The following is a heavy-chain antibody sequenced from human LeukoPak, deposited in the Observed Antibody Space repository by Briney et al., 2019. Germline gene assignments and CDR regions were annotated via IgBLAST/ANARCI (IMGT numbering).Heavy chain of an antibody. D-gene: IGHD4-17*01. CDR3: ARGLRSLFDY. V-gene: IGHV4-4*07. Sequence: SETLSLTCTVSGGSISSYYWSWIRQPAGKGLEWIGRIYTSGSTNYNSSLKSRVTVSVDTSKNQFSLKLSSVTTADTAVYYCARGLRSLFDYWGQGTLVTVSS. CDR2: IYTSGST. J-gene: IGHJ4*02. CDR1: GGSISSYY.